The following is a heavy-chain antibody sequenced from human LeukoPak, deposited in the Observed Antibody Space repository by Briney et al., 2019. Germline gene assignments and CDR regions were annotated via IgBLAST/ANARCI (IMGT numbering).Heavy chain of an antibody. D-gene: IGHD3-10*01. CDR2: IYYSGSS. V-gene: IGHV4-59*08. J-gene: IGHJ6*02. CDR1: GGSIPSDY. Sequence: PSETLSLTCIVSGGSIPSDYWSWILQPPGKGLEWIGYIYYSGSSDYNPSLRSGVTISVDTPKNQFSLKLTSVTAADTAVYYCARQASVVRGILYYYYGMDVWGQGTTVTVSS. CDR3: ARQASVVRGILYYYYGMDV.